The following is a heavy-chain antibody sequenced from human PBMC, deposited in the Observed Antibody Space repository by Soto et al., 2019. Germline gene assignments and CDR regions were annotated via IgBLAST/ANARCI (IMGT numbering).Heavy chain of an antibody. CDR2: ISYDGSNK. V-gene: IGHV3-30*18. CDR3: AKESGYSGYDAPGGMDV. J-gene: IGHJ6*02. D-gene: IGHD5-12*01. Sequence: PGGSLRLSCAASGFTFSSYGMHWVRQAAGKGLEWVAVISYDGSNKYYADSVKGRFTSSRDNSKNTLYLQMSSLRAEDTAVYYCAKESGYSGYDAPGGMDVWGQGTTVTVSS. CDR1: GFTFSSYG.